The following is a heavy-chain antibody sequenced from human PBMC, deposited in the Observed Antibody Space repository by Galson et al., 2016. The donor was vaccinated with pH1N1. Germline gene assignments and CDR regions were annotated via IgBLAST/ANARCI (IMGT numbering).Heavy chain of an antibody. V-gene: IGHV4-61*02. Sequence: TLSLTCTVSGGSINSGNYYWSWIRQPAGKGLEWIGRIYPSGGTNYNPSLKSRVTISVDTSKNQFSLKLSSVTAADTAVYYCARDAAHSGTYYVAFDTWGQGTIVTVSS. CDR2: IYPSGGT. CDR3: ARDAAHSGTYYVAFDT. CDR1: GGSINSGNYY. J-gene: IGHJ3*02. D-gene: IGHD1-26*01.